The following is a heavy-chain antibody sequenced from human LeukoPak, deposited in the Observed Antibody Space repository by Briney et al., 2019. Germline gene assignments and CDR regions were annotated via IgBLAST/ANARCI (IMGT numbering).Heavy chain of an antibody. Sequence: SETLSLTCAVSSGSVDNSNYYWAWIRQPPGKGLEWIGTIFSSGSTFYSPSLETRITISVDTSMTQFSLKLSSVTAADTAVYFCASERWSRRSYFDFWGQGILVTVSS. CDR2: IFSSGST. CDR3: ASERWSRRSYFDF. D-gene: IGHD5-24*01. V-gene: IGHV4-39*07. J-gene: IGHJ4*02. CDR1: SGSVDNSNYY.